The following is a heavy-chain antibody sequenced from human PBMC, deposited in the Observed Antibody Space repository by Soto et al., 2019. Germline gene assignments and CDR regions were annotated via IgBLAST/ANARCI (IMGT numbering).Heavy chain of an antibody. V-gene: IGHV5-51*01. J-gene: IGHJ3*02. CDR3: ARQRTYCSSTSCYPAYDAFDI. D-gene: IGHD2-2*01. CDR2: IYPGDSDT. CDR1: GYSFTSYW. Sequence: GESLKISCKGSGYSFTSYWIGWVRQMPGKGLEWMGIIYPGDSDTRYSPSFQGQVTISADKSISTAYLQWSSLKASDTAMYYCARQRTYCSSTSCYPAYDAFDIWGQGTMVTVSS.